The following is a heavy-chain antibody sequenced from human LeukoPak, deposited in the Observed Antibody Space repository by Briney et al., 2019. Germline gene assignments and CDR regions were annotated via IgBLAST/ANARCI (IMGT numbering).Heavy chain of an antibody. CDR2: IRGDNGNT. J-gene: IGHJ4*02. D-gene: IGHD3-22*01. CDR3: ATAQRWNYYDSSGFPSYFDY. V-gene: IGHV1-18*01. CDR1: GYTFSNYG. Sequence: GASVKVSCKASGYTFSNYGISWVRQAPGQGLEWVGWIRGDNGNTNYAQKLQGRVTMTTDTSTSTAYMELSSLRSEDTAVYYCATAQRWNYYDSSGFPSYFDYWGQGTLVTVSS.